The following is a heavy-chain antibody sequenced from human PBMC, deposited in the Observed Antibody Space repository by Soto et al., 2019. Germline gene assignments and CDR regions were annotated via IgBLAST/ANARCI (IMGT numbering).Heavy chain of an antibody. CDR3: AKGRGYSYGYPFDY. J-gene: IGHJ4*02. CDR2: ITDSAAST. V-gene: IGHV3-23*01. D-gene: IGHD5-18*01. Sequence: GGSLRLSCAASRFTFSNYAMSWVRQAPGKGLEWVSTITDSAASTYHADSVKGRCTISRDNSKNTLDLQINSLRAEDTAVYYCAKGRGYSYGYPFDYWGQGTLVTVSS. CDR1: RFTFSNYA.